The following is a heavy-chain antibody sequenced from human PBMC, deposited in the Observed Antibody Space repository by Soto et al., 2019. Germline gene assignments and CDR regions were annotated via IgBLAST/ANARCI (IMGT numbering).Heavy chain of an antibody. CDR1: GYSFSSYC. Sequence: GESLKISCKASGYSFSSYCIGWVRQMPGKGLEWMGIIYPGDSDTKYSPSVQGQVTISADRSISTAYLQWTSLKASDTAMYYCARSKRGAYSSGWYSLSGYYNYGIDVWGQGTKVTVSS. J-gene: IGHJ6*02. CDR3: ARSKRGAYSSGWYSLSGYYNYGIDV. D-gene: IGHD6-19*01. CDR2: IYPGDSDT. V-gene: IGHV5-51*01.